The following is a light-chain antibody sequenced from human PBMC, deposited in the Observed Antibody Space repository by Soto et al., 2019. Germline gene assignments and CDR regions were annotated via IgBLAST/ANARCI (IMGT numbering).Light chain of an antibody. CDR3: QRYSSPLV. J-gene: IGKJ5*01. CDR1: QSVSSSY. Sequence: EIVLTQSPGTLSLSPGERATLSCRASQSVSSSYLAWYQQTPGQAPRLLISGASIRATGIPDRFSGSGSGTYFTLTVSRLEPEDFAVYYCQRYSSPLVFGQGTRLEIK. CDR2: GAS. V-gene: IGKV3-20*01.